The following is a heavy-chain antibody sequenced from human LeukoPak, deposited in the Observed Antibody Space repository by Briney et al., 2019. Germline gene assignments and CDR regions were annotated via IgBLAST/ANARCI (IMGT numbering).Heavy chain of an antibody. D-gene: IGHD3-22*01. CDR2: ISGSGGST. CDR3: AKDSGSKGCFDY. Sequence: GGSLRLSCAASGFTSSDYWMHWVRQAPGKGLEWVSAISGSGGSTYYADSVKGRFTISRDNSKNTLYLQMNSLRAEDTAVYYCAKDSGSKGCFDYWGQGTLVTVSS. CDR1: GFTSSDYW. J-gene: IGHJ4*02. V-gene: IGHV3-23*01.